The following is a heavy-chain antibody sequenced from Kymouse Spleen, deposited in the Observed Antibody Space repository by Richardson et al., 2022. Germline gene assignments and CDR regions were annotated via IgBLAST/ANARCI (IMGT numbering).Heavy chain of an antibody. V-gene: IGHV6-1*01. CDR3: ARGEREDYGDYGYYYGMDV. J-gene: IGHJ6*02. CDR2: TYYRSKWYN. CDR1: GDSVSSNSAA. Sequence: QVQLQQSGPGLVKPSQTLSLTCAISGDSVSSNSAAWNWIRQSPSRGLEWLGRTYYRSKWYNDYAVSVKSRITINPDTSKNQFSLQLNSVTPEDTAVYYCARGEREDYGDYGYYYGMDVWGQGTTVTVSS. D-gene: IGHD4-17*01.